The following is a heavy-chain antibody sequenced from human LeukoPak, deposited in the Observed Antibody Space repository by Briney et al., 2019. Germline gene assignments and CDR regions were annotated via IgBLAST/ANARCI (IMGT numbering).Heavy chain of an antibody. CDR1: GGSISSSTYF. V-gene: IGHV4-39*07. D-gene: IGHD5-24*01. CDR3: ARESLTWLQSRTSWFDP. Sequence: PSETLSLTCTVSGGSISSSTYFWGWIRQPPGKGLEWIGTIYYSGSTYYNPSLKSRVTISVDSSRNQFSLRLSSVTAADTAVYYCARESLTWLQSRTSWFDPWGQGTLVTVSS. J-gene: IGHJ5*02. CDR2: IYYSGST.